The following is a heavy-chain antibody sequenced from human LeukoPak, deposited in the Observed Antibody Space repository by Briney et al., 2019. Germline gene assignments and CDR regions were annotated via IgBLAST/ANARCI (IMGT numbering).Heavy chain of an antibody. D-gene: IGHD6-13*01. CDR1: GVSISSGGYY. CDR2: IYYSGST. CDR3: ARAISARRLFDP. J-gene: IGHJ5*02. Sequence: RPSETLSLTCTVSGVSISSGGYYWSWIRQHPGKGLEWIGDIYYSGSTYYNPSLKSRVTISVDTSKNQFSLKLSSVTAADTAVYYCARAISARRLFDPWGQGTLVTVSS. V-gene: IGHV4-31*03.